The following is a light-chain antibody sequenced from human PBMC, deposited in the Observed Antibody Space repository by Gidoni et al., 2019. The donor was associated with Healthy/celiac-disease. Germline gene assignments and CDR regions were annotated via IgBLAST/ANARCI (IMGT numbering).Light chain of an antibody. J-gene: IGKJ1*01. CDR2: GAS. CDR3: QQYNNWPRT. CDR1: QSVSSN. V-gene: IGKV3-15*01. Sequence: EIVMTQSPATLSVSPGARATLSSRASQSVSSNLAWYQQKPGQAPRLLIYGASTRATGIPARFSGSGSGTEFTLTISSLQSEDFAVYYCQQYNNWPRTFGQGTKVEIK.